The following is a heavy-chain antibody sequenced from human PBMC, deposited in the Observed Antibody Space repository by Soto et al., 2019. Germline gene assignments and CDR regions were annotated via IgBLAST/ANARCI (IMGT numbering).Heavy chain of an antibody. CDR3: ARLSGDHVAFFSYGMDA. Sequence: GGSLRLSCAVSGFTFDTYWMNWVRQAPGKWLVWLSGIKSDGTIRTYADSVKGRFTISRDNARNTLSLQMNSLGAEDTAVYYCARLSGDHVAFFSYGMDAWGQGXTVTVSS. D-gene: IGHD2-21*01. CDR1: GFTFDTYW. J-gene: IGHJ6*02. CDR2: IKSDGTIR. V-gene: IGHV3-74*01.